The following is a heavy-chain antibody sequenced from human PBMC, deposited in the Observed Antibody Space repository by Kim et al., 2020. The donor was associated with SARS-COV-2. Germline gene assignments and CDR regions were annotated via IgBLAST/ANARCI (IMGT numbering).Heavy chain of an antibody. Sequence: LSLTCAASGFTFSSYAMSWVRQAPGKGLEWVSAISGSGGSTYYADSVKGRFTISRDNSKNTLYLQMNSLRAEDTAVYYCANDILTGYYNRGAAFDIWGQGTMVTVSS. D-gene: IGHD3-9*01. CDR1: GFTFSSYA. V-gene: IGHV3-23*01. CDR3: ANDILTGYYNRGAAFDI. CDR2: ISGSGGST. J-gene: IGHJ3*02.